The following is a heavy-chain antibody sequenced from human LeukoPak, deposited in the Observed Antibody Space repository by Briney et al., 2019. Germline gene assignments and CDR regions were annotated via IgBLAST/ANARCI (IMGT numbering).Heavy chain of an antibody. CDR1: GGSFSGYY. Sequence: SETLSLTCAVYGGSFSGYYWSWIRQPPSNGLEWIGEINHSGSTNSNPSLRRRVTISVETSKNQFSLKLSSVTAADTAVYYCARGRRITMLVPSLVDYWGQGTLVTVSS. V-gene: IGHV4-34*01. CDR3: ARGRRITMLVPSLVDY. J-gene: IGHJ4*02. CDR2: INHSGST. D-gene: IGHD3-22*01.